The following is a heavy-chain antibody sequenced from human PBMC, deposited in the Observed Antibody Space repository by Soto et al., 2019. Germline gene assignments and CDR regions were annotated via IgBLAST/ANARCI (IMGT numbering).Heavy chain of an antibody. CDR1: GGSISSGGYY. CDR3: ARDRTVKYYYDSSGYANWFDP. Sequence: SETLSLTCTVSGGSISSGGYYWSWIRQHPGKGLEWIGYIYYSGSTYYNPSLKSRVTISVDTSKNQFSLKLSSVTAADTAVYYCARDRTVKYYYDSSGYANWFDPWGQGTLVTVSS. CDR2: IYYSGST. J-gene: IGHJ5*02. V-gene: IGHV4-31*03. D-gene: IGHD3-22*01.